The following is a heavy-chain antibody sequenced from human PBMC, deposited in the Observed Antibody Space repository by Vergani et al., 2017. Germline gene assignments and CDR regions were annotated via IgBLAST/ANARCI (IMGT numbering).Heavy chain of an antibody. CDR1: GYTFTGYY. V-gene: IGHV1-2*02. J-gene: IGHJ4*02. CDR3: ARDSGRLLWFGESYYFDY. Sequence: QVQLVQSGAEVKKPGSSVKVSCKASGYTFTGYYMHWVRQAPGQGLEWMGWINPNSGGTNYAKKFQGRVTMNRDTSISTAYMELSRLRSDDTAVYYCARDSGRLLWFGESYYFDYWGQGTLVTVSS. D-gene: IGHD3-10*01. CDR2: INPNSGGT.